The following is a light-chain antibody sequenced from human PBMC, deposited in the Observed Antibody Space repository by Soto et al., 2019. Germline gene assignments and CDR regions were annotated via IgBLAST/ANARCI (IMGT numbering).Light chain of an antibody. CDR1: QSISSW. V-gene: IGKV1-5*01. J-gene: IGKJ1*01. CDR2: AAS. CDR3: QQYYSYPWT. Sequence: DIQMTQSPSSLSASVEDRVTITCRASQSISSWLAWYQQKPGKAPKLLIYAASTLQSGVPSRFSGSGSGTDFTLTISCLQSEDFATYYCQQYYSYPWTFGQGTKVDIK.